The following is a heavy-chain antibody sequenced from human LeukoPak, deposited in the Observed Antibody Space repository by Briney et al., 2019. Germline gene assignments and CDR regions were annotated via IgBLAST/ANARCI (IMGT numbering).Heavy chain of an antibody. V-gene: IGHV4-59*08. CDR2: IYYIGST. CDR3: ARRRGIAARAGYYYGMDG. CDR1: VGSISRYY. D-gene: IGHD6-6*01. J-gene: IGHJ6*02. Sequence: SYALSLTCTVSVGSISRYYWSWLRQPPGKGLEGIGYIYYIGSTHYNPSLKSRVTISVDTPKKQFSLKLSSVTAADTAVYYCARRRGIAARAGYYYGMDGWGQGTTGTVS.